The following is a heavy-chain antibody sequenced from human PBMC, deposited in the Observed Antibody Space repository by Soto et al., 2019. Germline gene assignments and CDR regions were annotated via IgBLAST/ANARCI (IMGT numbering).Heavy chain of an antibody. Sequence: PGGSLRLSCAASGFTFSSYWMSWVRQAPGKGLEWVANIKQDGSEKYYVDSVKGRFTISRDNAKNSLYLQMNSLRAEDTAVYYCARAYYYDSSGNPEAFDIWGQGTMVTVSS. J-gene: IGHJ3*02. CDR3: ARAYYYDSSGNPEAFDI. V-gene: IGHV3-7*05. CDR2: IKQDGSEK. D-gene: IGHD3-22*01. CDR1: GFTFSSYW.